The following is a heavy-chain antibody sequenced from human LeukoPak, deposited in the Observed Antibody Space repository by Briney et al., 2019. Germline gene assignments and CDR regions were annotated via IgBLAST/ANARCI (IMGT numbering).Heavy chain of an antibody. J-gene: IGHJ5*02. V-gene: IGHV1-2*02. CDR3: ARQDRVSPTLPNNWFDP. CDR2: INPNSGGT. CDR1: GYIFTAYH. Sequence: GASVNVSCKASGYIFTAYHMHWVRQAPGQGLEWMGWINPNSGGTHYAPKFQGRVTMTRDTSFTTAYMELTRLTSDDTAVYYCARQDRVSPTLPNNWFDPWGQGTLVTVSS. D-gene: IGHD2-8*01.